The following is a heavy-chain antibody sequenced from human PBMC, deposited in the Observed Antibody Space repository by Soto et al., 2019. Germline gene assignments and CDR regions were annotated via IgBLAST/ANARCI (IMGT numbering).Heavy chain of an antibody. J-gene: IGHJ4*02. V-gene: IGHV4-4*07. Sequence: SETLSLTFTVSGASITGSSYWSWIRQPAGKGLEWIGRFSLSGTTNYNPSLRRRVTMSADVSKNQFSLRLTSVTAADTALYYCARGMTPPGAPAWYYFDSWGQGTLVTV. CDR1: GASITGSSY. CDR2: FSLSGTT. D-gene: IGHD2-8*02. CDR3: ARGMTPPGAPAWYYFDS.